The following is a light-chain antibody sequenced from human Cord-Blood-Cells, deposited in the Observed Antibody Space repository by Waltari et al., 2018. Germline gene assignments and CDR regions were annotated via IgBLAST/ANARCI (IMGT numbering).Light chain of an antibody. J-gene: IGKJ3*01. CDR3: QQYGSTFT. Sequence: EIVLMQSPRTLSLSPGERATLACRASQRVSSGYLAWYQQKPGQAPRLLIHGASISATGIPVRFSGSGSGTDVTLTISRLEPEDFAVYYCQQYGSTFTVGPVTEVDIK. CDR1: QRVSSGY. V-gene: IGKV3-20*01. CDR2: GAS.